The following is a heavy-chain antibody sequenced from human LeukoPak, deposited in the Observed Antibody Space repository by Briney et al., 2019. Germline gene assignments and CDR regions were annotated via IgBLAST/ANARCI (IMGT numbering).Heavy chain of an antibody. Sequence: PGGSLRLSCTASGITFSAYVMHWVRQAPGKGLEYVSAISNSGGSTYYANSVKGRLTVSRDNSKNTLFLQMDSLRVGDMAVYYCARGGRFIAATADAFDVWGRGTTVTISS. J-gene: IGHJ3*01. CDR2: ISNSGGST. CDR3: ARGGRFIAATADAFDV. CDR1: GITFSAYV. V-gene: IGHV3-64*01. D-gene: IGHD6-13*01.